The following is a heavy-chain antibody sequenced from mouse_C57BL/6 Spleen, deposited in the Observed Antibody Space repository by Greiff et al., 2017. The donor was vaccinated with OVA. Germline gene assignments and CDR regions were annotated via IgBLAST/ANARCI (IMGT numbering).Heavy chain of an antibody. J-gene: IGHJ4*01. D-gene: IGHD1-1*01. CDR3: ARAYGSSYYAMDY. V-gene: IGHV1-50*01. Sequence: QVQLQQPGAELVKPGASVKLSCKASGYTFTSYWMQWVKQRPGQGLEWIGEIDPSDSYTNYNQKFKGKATLTVDTSSSTAYMQLSSLTSEDSAVYYCARAYGSSYYAMDYWGQGTSVTVSS. CDR1: GYTFTSYW. CDR2: IDPSDSYT.